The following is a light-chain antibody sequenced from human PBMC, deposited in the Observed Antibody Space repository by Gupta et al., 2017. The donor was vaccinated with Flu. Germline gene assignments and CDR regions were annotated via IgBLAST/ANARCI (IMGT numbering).Light chain of an antibody. Sequence: DIQMTQSPSFLSASVGDRVTITCRASQSISSYLNWYQQKPGNAPKLLIYAASSLQSGVPSRFSGSGSGTDFTLTISSLQPEDFATYYCQQSYSTPRNTFGQGTKLEIK. V-gene: IGKV1-39*01. CDR2: AAS. CDR1: QSISSY. J-gene: IGKJ2*01. CDR3: QQSYSTPRNT.